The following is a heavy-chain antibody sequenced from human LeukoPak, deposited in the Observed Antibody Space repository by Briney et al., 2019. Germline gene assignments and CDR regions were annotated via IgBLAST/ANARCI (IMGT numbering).Heavy chain of an antibody. Sequence: SETLSLTCTVSGGSISSYYWSWIRQPPGKGLEWIGYIYYSGSTNYNPSLKSRVTISVDTSKNQFSLKLSSVTAADTAVFYCARVGGTNYYYYGMDVWGQGTTVTVSS. J-gene: IGHJ6*02. CDR3: ARVGGTNYYYYGMDV. CDR2: IYYSGST. V-gene: IGHV4-59*01. D-gene: IGHD1-1*01. CDR1: GGSISSYY.